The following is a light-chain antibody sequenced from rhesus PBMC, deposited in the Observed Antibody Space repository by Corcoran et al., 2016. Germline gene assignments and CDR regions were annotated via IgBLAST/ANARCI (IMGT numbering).Light chain of an antibody. CDR1: QGISSW. V-gene: IGKV1-22*01. Sequence: DIQMTQSPSSLSASVGDKVTITCRASQGISSWLAWYQQKPGKAPKLLINKASSLQSGVPSRFSGRGSGTDFTLPISSLQTEDFAPYSCLQYSSSPFTFGPGTKLDIK. J-gene: IGKJ3*01. CDR2: KAS. CDR3: LQYSSSPFT.